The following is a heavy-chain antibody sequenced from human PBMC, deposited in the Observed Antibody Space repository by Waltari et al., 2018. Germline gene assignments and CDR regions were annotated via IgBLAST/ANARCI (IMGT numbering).Heavy chain of an antibody. Sequence: QVQLQESGPGLVKPSETLSLTCTVSGGSISSYYWSWIRQPPGKGLEWIGYIYYSGSTNYNPSLKSRATISVDTSKSQFSLKVTSVTAADTAMYYCARLHYFGSASYNDGIDIWGQGTMVTVSS. V-gene: IGHV4-59*08. CDR1: GGSISSYY. D-gene: IGHD3-10*01. J-gene: IGHJ3*02. CDR3: ARLHYFGSASYNDGIDI. CDR2: IYYSGST.